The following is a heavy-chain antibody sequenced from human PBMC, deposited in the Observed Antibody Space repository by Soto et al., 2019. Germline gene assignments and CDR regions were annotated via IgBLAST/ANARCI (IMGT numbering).Heavy chain of an antibody. CDR3: ASFDYGDYFDY. D-gene: IGHD4-17*01. V-gene: IGHV4-38-2*01. CDR1: GYSISSGYY. J-gene: IGHJ4*02. CDR2: IYHSGST. Sequence: SETLSLTCAVSGYSISSGYYWGWIRQPPGKGLEWIGSIYHSGSTYYNPSLKSRVTISVDTSKNQFSLKLSSVTAADTAVYYCASFDYGDYFDYWGQGTLVTVSS.